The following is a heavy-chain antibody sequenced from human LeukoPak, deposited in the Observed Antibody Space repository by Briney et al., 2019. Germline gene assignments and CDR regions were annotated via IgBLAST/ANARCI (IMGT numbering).Heavy chain of an antibody. D-gene: IGHD6-13*01. CDR3: ARGTDSSSWYLNWFDP. CDR2: IYTSGST. J-gene: IGHJ5*02. CDR1: GGSISSYY. Sequence: SETLSLTCTVSGGSISSYYWSWIRQPAGKGLEWIGRIYTSGSTNYNPSLKSRVTMSVDTSKNQFSLKLSSVTAADTAVYYCARGTDSSSWYLNWFDPWGQGTLVTVS. V-gene: IGHV4-4*07.